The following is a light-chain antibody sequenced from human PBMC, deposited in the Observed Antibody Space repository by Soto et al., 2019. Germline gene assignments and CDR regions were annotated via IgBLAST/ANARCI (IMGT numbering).Light chain of an antibody. Sequence: QPVLTQSSSASASLGSSVKLTCTLSSGHSSYIIAWHQQQPGNAPRYLMKLEGSGSYNKGSGVPDRFSGSSSGADRYLTISTLQFEDEADYYCETWDSHTHYVFGTGTKVTVL. CDR3: ETWDSHTHYV. CDR2: LEGSGSY. V-gene: IGLV4-60*02. CDR1: SGHSSYI. J-gene: IGLJ1*01.